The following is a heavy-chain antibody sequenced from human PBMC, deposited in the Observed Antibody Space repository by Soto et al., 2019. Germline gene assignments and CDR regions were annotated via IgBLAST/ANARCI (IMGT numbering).Heavy chain of an antibody. Sequence: GGSLRLSCAASGFTFSSYGMHWVRQAPGKGLEWVAVIWYDGSNKYYADSVKGRFTISRDNSKNTLYLQMNSLRAEDTAVYYCARAVGQWHPHARPLDYWGQGTLVTVSS. J-gene: IGHJ4*02. CDR1: GFTFSSYG. V-gene: IGHV3-33*01. CDR3: ARAVGQWHPHARPLDY. CDR2: IWYDGSNK. D-gene: IGHD6-19*01.